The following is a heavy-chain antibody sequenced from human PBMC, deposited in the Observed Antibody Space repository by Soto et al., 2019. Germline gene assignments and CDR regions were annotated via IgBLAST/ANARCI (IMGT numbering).Heavy chain of an antibody. Sequence: VESLKISCNGSGYSFTSYWISWVRQMPWKGLEWMGRIDPSDSYTNYSPSFQGHVTISADKSISTAYLQWSSLKASDTAMYYCARHGGVGVPAATRALNYWGQGTLVTVSS. D-gene: IGHD2-2*01. CDR3: ARHGGVGVPAATRALNY. CDR2: IDPSDSYT. J-gene: IGHJ4*02. V-gene: IGHV5-10-1*01. CDR1: GYSFTSYW.